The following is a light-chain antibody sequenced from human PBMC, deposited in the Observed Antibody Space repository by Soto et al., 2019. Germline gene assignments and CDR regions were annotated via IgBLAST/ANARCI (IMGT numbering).Light chain of an antibody. CDR1: TGAVTSGHY. CDR3: LLSYSGARPHVV. V-gene: IGLV7-46*01. J-gene: IGLJ2*01. CDR2: DTS. Sequence: QAVVTQEPSLTVSPGGTVTLTCGSSTGAVTSGHYPYWFQQKPGQAPRTLIYDTSNKHSWTPARFSGSLLGGKAALTLSGAQTEDEAEYYCLLSYSGARPHVVFGGGTKVTVL.